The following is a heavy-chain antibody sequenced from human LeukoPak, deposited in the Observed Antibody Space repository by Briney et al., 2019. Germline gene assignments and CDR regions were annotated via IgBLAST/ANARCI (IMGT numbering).Heavy chain of an antibody. CDR2: IYYSGST. V-gene: IGHV4-59*01. J-gene: IGHJ4*02. CDR3: AGHYYDSSGYGDYFDY. CDR1: GGSISSYY. Sequence: SETLSLTCTVSGGSISSYYWSWIRQPPGKGLEWIGYIYYSGSTNYNPSLKSRVTVSVDTSKNQFSLKLSSVTAADTAVYYCAGHYYDSSGYGDYFDYWGQGTLVTVSS. D-gene: IGHD3-22*01.